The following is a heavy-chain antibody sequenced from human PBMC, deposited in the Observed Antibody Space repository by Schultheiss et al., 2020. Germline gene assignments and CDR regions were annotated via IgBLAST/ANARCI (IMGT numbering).Heavy chain of an antibody. CDR1: GGSISSGSYY. CDR3: ARPAGTPSYMDV. CDR2: IYPSGST. J-gene: IGHJ6*03. Sequence: LRLSCTVSGGSISSGSYYWSWIRQPAGKGLEWIGRIYPSGSTNYNPSLKSRVTISVDTSKNQFSLRLSSVTAADTAVYYCARPAGTPSYMDVWGKGTTVTVSS. V-gene: IGHV4-61*02. D-gene: IGHD6-19*01.